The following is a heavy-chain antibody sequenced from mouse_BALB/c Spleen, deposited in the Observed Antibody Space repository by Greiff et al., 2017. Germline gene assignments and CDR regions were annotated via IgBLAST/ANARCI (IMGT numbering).Heavy chain of an antibody. CDR3: ARWDYYGSSYTLDV. Sequence: VQLQQSGAELVKPGASVKLSCTASGFNIKDTYMHWVKQRPEQGLEWIGRIDPANGNTKYDPKFQGKATITADTSSNTAYLQLSSLTSEDTAVYYCARWDYYGSSYTLDVWGAGTTVTVSS. CDR1: GFNIKDTY. D-gene: IGHD1-1*01. V-gene: IGHV14-3*02. J-gene: IGHJ1*01. CDR2: IDPANGNT.